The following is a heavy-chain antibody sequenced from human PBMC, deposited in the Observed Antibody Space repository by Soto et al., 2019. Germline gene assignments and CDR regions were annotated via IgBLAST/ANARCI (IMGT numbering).Heavy chain of an antibody. D-gene: IGHD1-1*01. CDR2: INPSSGSA. V-gene: IGHV1-46*03. Sequence: ASVKVSCKASGYTFTTYYIHWVRQAPGQGLEWMGIINPSSGSAGYAQKFQVSVTMTRDTPTNTFYMELSSLRSDDTAVYYCARGNDPPYYYYGLDVWGQGTTVTVSS. CDR3: ARGNDPPYYYYGLDV. J-gene: IGHJ6*02. CDR1: GYTFTTYY.